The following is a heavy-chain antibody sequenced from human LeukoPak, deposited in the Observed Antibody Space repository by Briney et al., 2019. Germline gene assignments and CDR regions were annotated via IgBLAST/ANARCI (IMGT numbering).Heavy chain of an antibody. Sequence: SETLSLTCAVYGGSFSGYYWSWIRQPPGKGLEWIGEINHSGSTNYNPSLKSRVTISVDTSKNQFSLKLSSVTAADTAVYYCASTSYDRGWFDPWGQGTLVTVSS. D-gene: IGHD3-22*01. CDR2: INHSGST. CDR3: ASTSYDRGWFDP. CDR1: GGSFSGYY. J-gene: IGHJ5*02. V-gene: IGHV4-34*01.